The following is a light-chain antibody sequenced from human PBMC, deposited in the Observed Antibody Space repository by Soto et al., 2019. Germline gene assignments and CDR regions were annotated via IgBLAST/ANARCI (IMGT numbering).Light chain of an antibody. CDR2: EGS. CDR3: CSYAGRSTFV. Sequence: QSALTQPASVSGSPGQSITISCTGTSSDVGSYNLVSWYQQHPGKAPNLMIYEGSKRPSGVSNGVSGSKSGTTASLTISGLKAEGEDDYYCCSYAGRSTFVFGTGTKVTVL. J-gene: IGLJ1*01. V-gene: IGLV2-23*01. CDR1: SSDVGSYNL.